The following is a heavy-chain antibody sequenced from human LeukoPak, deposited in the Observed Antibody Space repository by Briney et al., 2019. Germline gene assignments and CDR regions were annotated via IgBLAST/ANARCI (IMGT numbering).Heavy chain of an antibody. Sequence: PGGSLRLSCAASGFSFDDYGMHWVRQAPGKGLEWVSGISWNSGSIAYADSVKGRFTISRDNAKNSLYLQMNSLRAEDTALYYCAKDYYHNNGRFDYWGQGTLVTVSS. J-gene: IGHJ4*02. CDR2: ISWNSGSI. V-gene: IGHV3-9*01. D-gene: IGHD3-22*01. CDR3: AKDYYHNNGRFDY. CDR1: GFSFDDYG.